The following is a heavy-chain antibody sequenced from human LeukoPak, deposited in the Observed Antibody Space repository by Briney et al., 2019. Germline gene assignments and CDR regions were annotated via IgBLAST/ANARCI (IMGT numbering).Heavy chain of an antibody. CDR3: ARQSGYCSSTSCYHFDY. CDR2: IYTSGST. Sequence: PSETLSLTCTVSGGSISSYYWSWIRQPPGKGLEWIGYIYTSGSTNYNPSLKSRVTISVDTSKNQFSLKLSSVTAADTAVYYCARQSGYCSSTSCYHFDYWGQGTLVTVSS. J-gene: IGHJ4*02. V-gene: IGHV4-4*09. CDR1: GGSISSYY. D-gene: IGHD2-2*01.